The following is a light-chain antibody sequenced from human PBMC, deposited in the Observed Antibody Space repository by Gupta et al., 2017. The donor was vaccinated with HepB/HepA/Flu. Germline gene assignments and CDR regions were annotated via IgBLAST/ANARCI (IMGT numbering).Light chain of an antibody. Sequence: EIVMTQSPATLSVSPGERATLSCRAGQSVNSDLAWYQQKPGQTPRLLIYDVSTRPTGIPARFSGSGSGTEFTLTISSLQSEDFATYYCQQYKNWPTFGQGTQLEIK. V-gene: IGKV3-15*01. CDR3: QQYKNWPT. CDR1: QSVNSD. CDR2: DVS. J-gene: IGKJ2*01.